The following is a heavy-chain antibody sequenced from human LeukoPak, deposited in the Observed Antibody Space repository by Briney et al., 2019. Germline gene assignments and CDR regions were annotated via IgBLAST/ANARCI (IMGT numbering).Heavy chain of an antibody. J-gene: IGHJ4*02. CDR2: ITSGGAST. CDR3: TRQRRGTYYAFDS. D-gene: IGHD3-16*01. V-gene: IGHV3-11*01. Sequence: GGSLRLSCDASGFSISDYYMSWIRQSPGKGLEWISYITSGGASTNYADSVKGRFTISRDKAKNSVALQLNSLRAEDTVVYYCTRQRRGTYYAFDSWGQGTLVTVSS. CDR1: GFSISDYY.